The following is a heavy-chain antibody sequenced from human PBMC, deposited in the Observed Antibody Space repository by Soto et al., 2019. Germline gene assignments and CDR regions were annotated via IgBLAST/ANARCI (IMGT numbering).Heavy chain of an antibody. D-gene: IGHD4-4*01. CDR1: GFTFSSYG. J-gene: IGHJ6*04. Sequence: GASLRLSCAASGFTFSSYGMHWVRQAPGKGLEWVAVIWYDGSNKYYADSVKGRFTIFRDNSKNTLYLQMNSLRAEDTAVYYCARDTTSVTTSGMAVWGKGTTVTDSS. CDR2: IWYDGSNK. V-gene: IGHV3-33*01. CDR3: ARDTTSVTTSGMAV.